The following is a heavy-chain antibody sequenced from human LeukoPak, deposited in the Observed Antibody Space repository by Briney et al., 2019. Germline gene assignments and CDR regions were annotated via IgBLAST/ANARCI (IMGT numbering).Heavy chain of an antibody. CDR1: GFSFSDYY. CDR2: ISGSGNTI. CDR3: ARDQYYYDSSAPPLY. D-gene: IGHD3-22*01. Sequence: GGSLRLSCAASGFSFSDYYMSWIRQAPGKGLEWVSCISGSGNTIYYADSVKGRFTISRDNAKNSLYLQMNSLRAEDTAVYYCARDQYYYDSSAPPLYWGQGTLVTVSS. J-gene: IGHJ4*02. V-gene: IGHV3-11*01.